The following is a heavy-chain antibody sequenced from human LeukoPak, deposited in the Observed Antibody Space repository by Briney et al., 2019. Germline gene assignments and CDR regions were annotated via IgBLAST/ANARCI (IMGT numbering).Heavy chain of an antibody. J-gene: IGHJ4*02. Sequence: SETLSLTCTVSGGSISSSSYYWGWIRQPPGKGLEWIGSIYYSGSTYYNPSLKSRVTISVDTSKNQFSLKLSSVTAADTAVYYCARTTFYNCSGGSCYSESGLRYFDYWGQGTLVTVSS. D-gene: IGHD2-15*01. CDR2: IYYSGST. CDR1: GGSISSSSYY. V-gene: IGHV4-39*07. CDR3: ARTTFYNCSGGSCYSESGLRYFDY.